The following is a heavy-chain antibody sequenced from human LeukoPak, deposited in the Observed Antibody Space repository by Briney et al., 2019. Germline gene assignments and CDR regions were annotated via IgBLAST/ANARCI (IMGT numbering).Heavy chain of an antibody. D-gene: IGHD6-13*01. J-gene: IGHJ5*02. CDR2: ISAYNGNT. V-gene: IGHV1-18*01. Sequence: ASVKVSCKASGYTFTSYDISWVRQAPGQGLEWMGWISAYNGNTNYAQKLQGRVTMTTDTSTSTAYMELRSLRSDDTAVYYCAREGDSSSRYGNWFDPWGQGTLVTVSS. CDR3: AREGDSSSRYGNWFDP. CDR1: GYTFTSYD.